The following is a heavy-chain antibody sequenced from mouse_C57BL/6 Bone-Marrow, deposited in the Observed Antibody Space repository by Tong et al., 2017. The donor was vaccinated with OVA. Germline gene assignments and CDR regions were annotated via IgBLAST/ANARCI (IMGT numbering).Heavy chain of an antibody. J-gene: IGHJ2*01. CDR2: INPSNGGT. D-gene: IGHD1-1*01. CDR1: TFTSYW. CDR3: ARDYYGSSWGYYFDD. V-gene: IGHV1-53*01. Sequence: TFTSYWMHWVKQRPGQGLEWIGNINPSNGGTNYNEKFKSKATLTVDKSSSTDYMQLSSLKSEDSAVYYGARDYYGSSWGYYFDDWGQGT.